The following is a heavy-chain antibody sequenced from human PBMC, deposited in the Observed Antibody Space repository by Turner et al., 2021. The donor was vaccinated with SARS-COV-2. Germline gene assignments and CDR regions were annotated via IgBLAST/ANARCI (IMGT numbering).Heavy chain of an antibody. CDR3: ASRYCSGGSCGWFDP. V-gene: IGHV4-4*02. CDR1: GGSISSSNW. Sequence: QAQLQESGPGLVKPSGTLSLTCAVSGGSISSSNWWSWVRQPPGKGLEWIGEIYHSGNTNYNPSLKSRVTISVDKSKNQFSLKLSSVTAADTAVYYCASRYCSGGSCGWFDPWGQGTLVTVSS. CDR2: IYHSGNT. J-gene: IGHJ5*02. D-gene: IGHD2-15*01.